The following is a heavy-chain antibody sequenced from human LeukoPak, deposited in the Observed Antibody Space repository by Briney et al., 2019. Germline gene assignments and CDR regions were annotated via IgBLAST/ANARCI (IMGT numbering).Heavy chain of an antibody. Sequence: ASVKVSCKASGGTFSSYTISWVRQAPGQGLECMGRIIPILGIANYAQKFQGRVTITADKSTSTAYMELSSLRSEDTAVYYCARDRSGSPGSAFDIWGQGTMVTVSS. CDR2: IIPILGIA. V-gene: IGHV1-69*04. J-gene: IGHJ3*02. CDR3: ARDRSGSPGSAFDI. CDR1: GGTFSSYT. D-gene: IGHD1-26*01.